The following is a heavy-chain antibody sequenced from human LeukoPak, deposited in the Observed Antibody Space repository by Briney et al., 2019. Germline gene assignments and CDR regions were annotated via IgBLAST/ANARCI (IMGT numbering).Heavy chain of an antibody. Sequence: GGSLRLSCAASGFTLSTYWMSWVRQAPGKGLEWVASINRDGSGKYYVDSVRGRFTISRDNAKNSLYLQMNSLRAEDTAVYYCARVQTGTTNWFDPWGQGTLVTVSS. D-gene: IGHD1-1*01. CDR2: INRDGSGK. CDR1: GFTLSTYW. V-gene: IGHV3-7*04. J-gene: IGHJ5*02. CDR3: ARVQTGTTNWFDP.